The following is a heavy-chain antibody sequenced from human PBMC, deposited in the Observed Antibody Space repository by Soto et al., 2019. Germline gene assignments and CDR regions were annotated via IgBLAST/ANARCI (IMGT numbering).Heavy chain of an antibody. CDR2: ITDNGATT. J-gene: IGHJ4*02. D-gene: IGHD1-26*01. CDR1: GFTFSIYA. Sequence: EVQLLESGGGFVQPGGSLRVSCAASGFTFSIYAMGWVRQAPGTGLEWVSMITDNGATTYYADPVKGRFTISRDNSKNTLFLQMNSLRVEDTAVYYCASCRGTYPCYFDYWGQGTLVAVSS. V-gene: IGHV3-23*01. CDR3: ASCRGTYPCYFDY.